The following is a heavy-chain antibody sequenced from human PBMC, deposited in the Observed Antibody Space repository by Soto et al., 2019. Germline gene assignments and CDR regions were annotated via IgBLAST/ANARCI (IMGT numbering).Heavy chain of an antibody. CDR2: IIAIFGTA. J-gene: IGHJ3*02. D-gene: IGHD3-22*01. Sequence: GASVKVSCKASGGTFSSYAISWVRQAPGQGLQWMGGIIAIFGTASYAQKFKGRVTITADKSTSTAYMELRSLRSEDTAVYYCGGDRITMTSGVAFDICGQGPMFTVPS. CDR3: GGDRITMTSGVAFDI. V-gene: IGHV1-69*06. CDR1: GGTFSSYA.